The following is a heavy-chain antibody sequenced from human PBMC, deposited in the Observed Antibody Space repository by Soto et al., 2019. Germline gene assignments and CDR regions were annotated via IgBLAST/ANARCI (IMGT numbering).Heavy chain of an antibody. D-gene: IGHD3-3*01. CDR2: ISYDGSNK. CDR3: AKDDWGLEWFSFFDY. V-gene: IGHV3-30*18. Sequence: QVQLVESGGGVVQPGRSLRLSCAASGFTFSSYAMHWVRQAPGKGLEWVAVISYDGSNKYYADSVKGRFTISRDNSKNTLYLQMNSLRAEDTAVYYCAKDDWGLEWFSFFDYWGQGTLVTVSS. CDR1: GFTFSSYA. J-gene: IGHJ4*02.